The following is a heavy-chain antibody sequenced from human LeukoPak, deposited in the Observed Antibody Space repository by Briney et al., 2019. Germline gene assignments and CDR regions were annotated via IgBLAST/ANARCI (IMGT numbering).Heavy chain of an antibody. V-gene: IGHV4-39*01. Sequence: SETLSLTCTVSGGSISSSSYYWGWIRQPPGKGLEWIGSIYYSGSTYYNPSLKSRVTISVDTSKNQFSLKLSSVTAADTAVYYCARGTYYYDSSGYSSKDDYWGQGTLVTVSS. D-gene: IGHD3-22*01. J-gene: IGHJ4*02. CDR3: ARGTYYYDSSGYSSKDDY. CDR1: GGSISSSSYY. CDR2: IYYSGST.